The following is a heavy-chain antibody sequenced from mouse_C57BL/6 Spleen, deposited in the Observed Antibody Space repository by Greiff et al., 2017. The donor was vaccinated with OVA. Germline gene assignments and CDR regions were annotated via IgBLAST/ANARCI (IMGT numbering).Heavy chain of an antibody. CDR3: ARRGYDDYEREYAMSY. D-gene: IGHD2-3*01. V-gene: IGHV1-64*01. J-gene: IGHJ4*01. CDR1: GYTFTSYW. Sequence: QVQLQQPGAELVKPGASVKLSCKASGYTFTSYWMHWVKQRTGQGLEWIGMIHPNSGSTIYNEKFKSKATLTVDKSSSTAYMQLSSLTSEDSAVYYYARRGYDDYEREYAMSYRGGGASVTFST. CDR2: IHPNSGST.